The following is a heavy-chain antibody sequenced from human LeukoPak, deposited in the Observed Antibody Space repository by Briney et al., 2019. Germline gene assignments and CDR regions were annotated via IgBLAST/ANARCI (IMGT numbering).Heavy chain of an antibody. CDR3: ARSTRYFEDY. J-gene: IGHJ4*02. V-gene: IGHV3-66*01. D-gene: IGHD3-9*01. Sequence: TGGSLRLSCAASGFTVTSNYMTWVRQAPGQGLAWVSIIYSGGSTYYADSVKDRFTISRDNSKNTLYLQMNSLRAEDTAVYYCARSTRYFEDYWGQGTLVTVSS. CDR1: GFTVTSNY. CDR2: IYSGGST.